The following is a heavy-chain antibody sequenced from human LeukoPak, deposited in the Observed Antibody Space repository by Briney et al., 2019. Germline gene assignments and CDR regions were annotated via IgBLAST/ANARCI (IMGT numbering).Heavy chain of an antibody. CDR3: ARGEDFWSSNYYYYYMDV. V-gene: IGHV4-34*01. D-gene: IGHD3-3*01. J-gene: IGHJ6*03. CDR1: GGSFSGYY. CDR2: INHSGST. Sequence: SETLSLTCAVYGGSFSGYYWSWIRQPPGKGLGWIGEINHSGSTNYNPSLKSRVTISVDTSKNQFSLKLSSVTAADTAVYYCARGEDFWSSNYYYYYMDVWGKGTTVTVSS.